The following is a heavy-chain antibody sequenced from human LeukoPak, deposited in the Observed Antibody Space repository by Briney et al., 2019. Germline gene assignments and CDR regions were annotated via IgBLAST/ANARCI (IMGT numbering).Heavy chain of an antibody. CDR1: GYTFTGYY. CDR3: ARDHVDYYDSSGYYTTWAFDI. J-gene: IGHJ3*02. V-gene: IGHV1-2*06. Sequence: ASVTVSCKASGYTFTGYYMHWVRQAPGQGLEWMGRINPNSGGTNYAQKFQGRVTMTRDTSISTAYMELSRLRSDDTAVYYCARDHVDYYDSSGYYTTWAFDIWGQGTMVTVSS. D-gene: IGHD3-22*01. CDR2: INPNSGGT.